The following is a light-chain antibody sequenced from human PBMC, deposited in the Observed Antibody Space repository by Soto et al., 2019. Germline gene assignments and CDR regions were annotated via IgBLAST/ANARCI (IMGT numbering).Light chain of an antibody. CDR1: SSDVGGYNY. J-gene: IGLJ1*01. CDR2: DVT. Sequence: QSALTQPRSVSGSPGQSVTISCTGTSSDVGGYNYVSWYQQHPGKAPKLMIYDVTTRPSGVPDRFSGSKSGNTASLTISGLQAEDEADYYCSSHAGSPVVFGTGTKVTVL. V-gene: IGLV2-11*01. CDR3: SSHAGSPVV.